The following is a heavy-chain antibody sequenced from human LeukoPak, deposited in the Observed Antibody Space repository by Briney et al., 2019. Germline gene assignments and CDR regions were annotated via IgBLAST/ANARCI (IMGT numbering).Heavy chain of an antibody. CDR2: ISGDGDST. Sequence: GGSLRLSRAASGFTFDDYAMHWVRQAPGKGLEWVSLISGDGDSTYYADSVKGRFTISRDTSKNSLYLQMDSLRTEDTALYYCAKGQGYYFDYWGQGTLVTVSS. CDR1: GFTFDDYA. J-gene: IGHJ4*02. V-gene: IGHV3-43*02. CDR3: AKGQGYYFDY.